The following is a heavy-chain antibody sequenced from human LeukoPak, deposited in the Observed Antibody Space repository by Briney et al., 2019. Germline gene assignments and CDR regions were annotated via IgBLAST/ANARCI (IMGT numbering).Heavy chain of an antibody. CDR2: IYGSGGTT. J-gene: IGHJ4*02. Sequence: PGGSLRLSCEASGFTFSSYAMSWVRQAPGKGLEWVSNIYGSGGTTHYVDSVKGRFTISRDNSKNTLYLQMNSLRAEDTAAYYCTKGMEYSSASGFDYWGQGSLVTVSS. D-gene: IGHD6-6*01. V-gene: IGHV3-23*01. CDR1: GFTFSSYA. CDR3: TKGMEYSSASGFDY.